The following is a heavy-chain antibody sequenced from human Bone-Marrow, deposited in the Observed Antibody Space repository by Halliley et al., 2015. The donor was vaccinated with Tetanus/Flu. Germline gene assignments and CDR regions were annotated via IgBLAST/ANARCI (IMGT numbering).Heavy chain of an antibody. CDR2: IYSGGST. Sequence: KGLEWVSLIYSGGSTYYADFVRGRSTISRDNSKNTLYLQMNDLRAEDTAVYYCMRTNVLPGDYWGQGTLVTVSS. CDR3: MRTNVLPGDY. D-gene: IGHD2-2*01. J-gene: IGHJ4*02. V-gene: IGHV3-66*01.